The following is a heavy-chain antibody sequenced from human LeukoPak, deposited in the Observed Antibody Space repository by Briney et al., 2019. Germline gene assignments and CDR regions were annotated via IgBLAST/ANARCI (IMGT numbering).Heavy chain of an antibody. CDR1: GFTFSSYP. CDR3: ARAGWHS. D-gene: IGHD6-19*01. V-gene: IGHV3-30-3*01. Sequence: GRSLRHSCEAPGFTFSSYPMLWVPQAPRKGLEWVAVISYDGSNKYYGDSVKGRFTISRDNSKNTLYLQMNSLRAEDTAVYYCARAGWHSWGQGTLVTVSS. J-gene: IGHJ4*02. CDR2: ISYDGSNK.